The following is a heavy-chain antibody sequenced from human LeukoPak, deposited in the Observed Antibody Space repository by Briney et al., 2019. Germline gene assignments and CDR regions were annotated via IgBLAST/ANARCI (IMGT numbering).Heavy chain of an antibody. Sequence: GASVKVSCKASGGTFSSYAISWVRQAPGQGLEWMGRIIPILGIANYAQKFQGRVTITADKSTSTAYMELSSLRSEDTAVYYCARDSPYYYDSSGYFVYFDYWGQGTLVTVSS. V-gene: IGHV1-69*04. CDR2: IIPILGIA. D-gene: IGHD3-22*01. CDR1: GGTFSSYA. J-gene: IGHJ4*02. CDR3: ARDSPYYYDSSGYFVYFDY.